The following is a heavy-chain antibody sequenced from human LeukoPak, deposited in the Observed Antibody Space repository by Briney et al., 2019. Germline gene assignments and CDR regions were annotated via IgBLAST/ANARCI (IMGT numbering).Heavy chain of an antibody. CDR3: AKDINWASFES. J-gene: IGHJ4*02. V-gene: IGHV3-23*01. D-gene: IGHD7-27*01. CDR1: GFTFSSYG. Sequence: GGSLRLSCAASGFTFSSYGMSWVRQAPGKGLEWVSAISGSGGSTYYADSVKGRFTISRDNSKNTLYLQMNSLRAEDTALYYCAKDINWASFESWGQGTLVTVSS. CDR2: ISGSGGST.